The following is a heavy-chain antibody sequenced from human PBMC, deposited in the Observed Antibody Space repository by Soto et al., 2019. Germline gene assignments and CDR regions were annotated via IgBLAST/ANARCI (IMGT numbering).Heavy chain of an antibody. CDR1: GGTFSSYA. Sequence: ASVKVSCKASGGTFSSYAISWVRQAPGQGLEWMGGIIPIFGTANYAQKFQGRVTITADESTSTAYMELSSLRSEDTAVYYCARVGGAYSSPERYYYYYGMDVWGQGTTVTVSS. CDR2: IIPIFGTA. V-gene: IGHV1-69*13. CDR3: ARVGGAYSSPERYYYYYGMDV. J-gene: IGHJ6*02. D-gene: IGHD6-13*01.